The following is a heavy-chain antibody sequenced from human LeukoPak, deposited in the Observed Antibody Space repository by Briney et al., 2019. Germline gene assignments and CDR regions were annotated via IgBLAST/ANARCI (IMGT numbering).Heavy chain of an antibody. D-gene: IGHD4-17*01. J-gene: IGHJ4*02. V-gene: IGHV3-7*01. CDR2: IKQDGSEK. Sequence: GGSLRLSCAASGFTFSSYWMTWVRQAPGKGLEWVANIKQDGSEKYYVDSVKGRFTISRDNAKNSLYLQMNSLRAEDTAVYYCARDARGATVTTIDYWGQGTLVTVSS. CDR1: GFTFSSYW. CDR3: ARDARGATVTTIDY.